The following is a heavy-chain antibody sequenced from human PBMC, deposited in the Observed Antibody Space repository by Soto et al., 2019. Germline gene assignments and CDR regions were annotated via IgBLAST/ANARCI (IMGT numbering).Heavy chain of an antibody. D-gene: IGHD3-10*01. Sequence: QVQLVQSGAEEKKPGASVKVSCKASGYTFTNYAMHWVRQAPGQRLEGMGWINAGNGNTKYSQKFQGRVTLTRDTSASTAYMELSSLRSEDTAVYYCARGTGSGMHVWGQGTTVTVSS. CDR1: GYTFTNYA. J-gene: IGHJ6*02. CDR2: INAGNGNT. V-gene: IGHV1-3*05. CDR3: ARGTGSGMHV.